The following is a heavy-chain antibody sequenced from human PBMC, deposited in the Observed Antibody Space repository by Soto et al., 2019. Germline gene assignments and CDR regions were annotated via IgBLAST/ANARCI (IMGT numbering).Heavy chain of an antibody. CDR2: ISNDGSNK. J-gene: IGHJ3*02. CDR1: GFIFSSYS. V-gene: IGHV3-30-3*01. Sequence: QVQLVESGGGVVQPGRSLRLPCAASGFIFSSYSMHWVRQAPGKGLEWVAMISNDGSNKDYVDSVKGRFTISRDNSNNTLSLQMNSLRAEDTAVYYCARDQFLDAFDIWGQGTMVTVSS. D-gene: IGHD2-21*01. CDR3: ARDQFLDAFDI.